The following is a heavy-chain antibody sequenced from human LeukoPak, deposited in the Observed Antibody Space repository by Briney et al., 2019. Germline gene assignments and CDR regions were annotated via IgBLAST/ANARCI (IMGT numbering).Heavy chain of an antibody. CDR1: GGSISSGGYY. CDR2: IYYSGTT. CDR3: ARVSNSGYYPFDF. J-gene: IGHJ4*02. Sequence: SQTLSLTCTVSGGSISSGGYYWSWIRQHPGMGLEWIGYIYYSGTTYYNPSLKSRVTISVDTSENQFSLNLSSVTAADTAVYYCARVSNSGYYPFDFWGQGTLVTVSS. D-gene: IGHD3-22*01. V-gene: IGHV4-31*03.